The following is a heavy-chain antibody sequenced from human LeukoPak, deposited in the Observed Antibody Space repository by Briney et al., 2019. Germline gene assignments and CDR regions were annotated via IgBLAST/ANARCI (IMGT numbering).Heavy chain of an antibody. CDR1: GFTFSGSA. CDR3: ARDGGYCSGGSCYYYYGMDV. Sequence: GGSLRLSCAASGFTFSGSAMHWVRQASGKGLEWVGRIRSKANSYATAYAASVKGRFTISRDDSKNTAYLQMNSLKTEDTAVYYCARDGGYCSGGSCYYYYGMDVWGQGTTVTVSS. J-gene: IGHJ6*02. V-gene: IGHV3-73*01. D-gene: IGHD2-15*01. CDR2: IRSKANSYAT.